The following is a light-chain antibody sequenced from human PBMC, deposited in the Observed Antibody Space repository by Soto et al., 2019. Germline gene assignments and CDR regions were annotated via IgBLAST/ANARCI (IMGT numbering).Light chain of an antibody. V-gene: IGKV3-15*01. CDR1: QSVSSN. CDR3: QQYYSWPVT. Sequence: EIVMTQSPATLSVSPGERATLSCRASQSVSSNLAWYQQKPGQAPRLLIYGASTRATGIPARFSGSGSGTEFTLTISSLQSEDLAIYYCQQYYSWPVTFGGGTKVDIK. J-gene: IGKJ4*01. CDR2: GAS.